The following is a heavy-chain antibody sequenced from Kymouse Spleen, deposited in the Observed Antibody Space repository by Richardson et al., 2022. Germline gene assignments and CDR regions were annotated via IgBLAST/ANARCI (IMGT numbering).Heavy chain of an antibody. CDR3: AKDIGSGISPGYYYYGMDV. Sequence: EVQLVESGGGLVQPGRSLRLSCAASGFTFDDYAMHWVRQAPGKGLEWVSGISWNSGSIGYADSVKGRFTISRDNAKNSLYLQMNSLRAEDTALYYCAKDIGSGISPGYYYYGMDVWGQGTTVTVSS. V-gene: IGHV3-9*01. J-gene: IGHJ6*02. D-gene: IGHD3-10*01. CDR1: GFTFDDYA. CDR2: ISWNSGSI.